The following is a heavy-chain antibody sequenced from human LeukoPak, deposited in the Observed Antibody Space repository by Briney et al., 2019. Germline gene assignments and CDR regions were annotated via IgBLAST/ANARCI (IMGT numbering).Heavy chain of an antibody. V-gene: IGHV4-34*01. CDR2: INHSGST. J-gene: IGHJ4*02. CDR1: GGSFSGYY. CDR3: ARKGIAARSGIDY. D-gene: IGHD6-6*01. Sequence: SETLSLTCAVYGGSFSGYYWSWIRQPPGKGLERIGEINHSGSTNYNPSLKSRVTISVDTSKNQFSLKLSSVTAADTAVYYCARKGIAARSGIDYWGQGTLVTVSS.